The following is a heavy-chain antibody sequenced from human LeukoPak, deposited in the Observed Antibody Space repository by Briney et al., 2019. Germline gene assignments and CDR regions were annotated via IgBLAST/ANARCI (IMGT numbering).Heavy chain of an antibody. D-gene: IGHD6-19*01. V-gene: IGHV3-49*03. J-gene: IGHJ4*02. CDR1: GFTFGDYL. Sequence: QTGGSLRLSCTAFGFTFGDYLMSWFRQAPGKGLEWIGFISGGTTEYAASVKGRFTISRDDSTSIAYLQMNSLTTEDTAVYYCSRGSGWLSVYWGQGTLVTVSS. CDR3: SRGSGWLSVY. CDR2: ISGGTT.